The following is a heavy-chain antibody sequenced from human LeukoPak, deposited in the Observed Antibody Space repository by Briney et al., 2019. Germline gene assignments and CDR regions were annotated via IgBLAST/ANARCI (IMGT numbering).Heavy chain of an antibody. J-gene: IGHJ4*02. Sequence: SVKGSCKASGGTFSSYAISWVRQAPGQGLEWMGGIIPIFGTANYAQKFQGRVTITADESTSTAYMERSSLRSEDTAVYYCARVIGNDYSNYPFDYWGQGTLVTVSS. CDR1: GGTFSSYA. CDR3: ARVIGNDYSNYPFDY. V-gene: IGHV1-69*13. CDR2: IIPIFGTA. D-gene: IGHD4-11*01.